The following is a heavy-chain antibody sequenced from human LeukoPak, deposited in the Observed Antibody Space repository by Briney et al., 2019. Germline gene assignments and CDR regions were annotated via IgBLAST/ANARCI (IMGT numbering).Heavy chain of an antibody. V-gene: IGHV3-21*01. CDR3: MRGSPYYYDSSGFYYFDN. D-gene: IGHD3-22*01. J-gene: IGHJ4*02. CDR1: GFTFSGSN. Sequence: PGGSLRLSCAASGFTFSGSNMKWVRQAPGKGLEWVSSITSSSTYTYYADSVKGRFTISRDNAKNSLSLQMNSLRAEDTAVYYCMRGSPYYYDSSGFYYFDNWGQGTLVTVSS. CDR2: ITSSSTYT.